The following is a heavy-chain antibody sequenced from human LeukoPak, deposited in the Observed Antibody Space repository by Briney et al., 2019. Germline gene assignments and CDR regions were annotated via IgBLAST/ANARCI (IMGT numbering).Heavy chain of an antibody. CDR1: GYTFTGYY. Sequence: ASVKVSCKASGYTFTGYYMHWVRQAPGQGLEWMGWINPNSGGTNYAQKFQGRVTMTRDTSISTAHMELSRLRSDDTAVYYCARDQRVTIFGVVIFAPDYWGQGTLVTVSS. CDR3: ARDQRVTIFGVVIFAPDY. V-gene: IGHV1-2*02. J-gene: IGHJ4*02. CDR2: INPNSGGT. D-gene: IGHD3-3*01.